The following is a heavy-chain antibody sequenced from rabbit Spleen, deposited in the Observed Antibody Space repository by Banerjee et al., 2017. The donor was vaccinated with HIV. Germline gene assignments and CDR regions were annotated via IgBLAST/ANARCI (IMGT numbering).Heavy chain of an antibody. D-gene: IGHD4-2*01. CDR3: ARGDDSWIYANL. J-gene: IGHJ4*01. V-gene: IGHV1S40*01. Sequence: QSLEESGGDQVKPGASLTLTCTASGFSFSSGYYVCWVRRAPWKGLEWIACIYTGSSGSTYYASWAKGRFTISKTSSTTVTLQMTSLTAADTATYFCARGDDSWIYANLWGPGTLVTVS. CDR1: GFSFSSGYY. CDR2: IYTGSSGST.